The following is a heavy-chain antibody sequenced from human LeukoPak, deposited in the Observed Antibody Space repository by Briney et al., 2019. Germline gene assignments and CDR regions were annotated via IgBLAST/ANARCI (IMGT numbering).Heavy chain of an antibody. D-gene: IGHD1-26*01. J-gene: IGHJ4*02. Sequence: GGSLRLSCSASGFTFSTYALHWVRQAPGKGLEYVSAINHDGGSTYYADSARGRFTISRDNSKNTLYLQVNSLRAEDTAVYYCAKGGKWDITPFDYWGQGTLVTVSS. CDR3: AKGGKWDITPFDY. V-gene: IGHV3-64*04. CDR1: GFTFSTYA. CDR2: INHDGGST.